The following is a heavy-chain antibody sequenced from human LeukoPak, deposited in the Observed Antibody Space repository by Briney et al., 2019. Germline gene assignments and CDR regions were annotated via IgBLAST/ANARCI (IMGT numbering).Heavy chain of an antibody. D-gene: IGHD2-8*01. V-gene: IGHV1-2*02. CDR3: ARLGCTNGVCYLFDY. CDR1: GYTFTGYY. Sequence: ASVKVSCKASGYTFTGYYMHWLRQAPGQGLEWMGWINPNSGGTNYAQKFQGRVTMTRDTSISTAYMELSRLRSDDTAVYYCARLGCTNGVCYLFDYWGQGTLVTVSS. J-gene: IGHJ4*02. CDR2: INPNSGGT.